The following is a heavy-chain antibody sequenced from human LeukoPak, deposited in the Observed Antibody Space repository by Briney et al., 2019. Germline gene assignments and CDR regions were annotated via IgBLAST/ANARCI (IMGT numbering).Heavy chain of an antibody. J-gene: IGHJ6*02. CDR1: GFTFSSYA. V-gene: IGHV3-30-3*01. Sequence: GGSLRLSCAASGFTFSSYAMHWVRQAPGKGLEWVAVISYDGSNKYYADSVEGRFTISRDNSKNTLYLQMNSLRAEDTAVYYCAREGGLWFGKMRDYYYYGMDVWGQGTTVTVSS. CDR2: ISYDGSNK. CDR3: AREGGLWFGKMRDYYYYGMDV. D-gene: IGHD3-10*01.